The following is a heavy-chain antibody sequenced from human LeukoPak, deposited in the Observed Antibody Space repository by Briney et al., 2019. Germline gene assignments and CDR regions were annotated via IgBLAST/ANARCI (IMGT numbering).Heavy chain of an antibody. CDR1: SGSISSCY. CDR3: ARPWHDSSIVGFDP. CDR2: IYSSGST. D-gene: IGHD4-11*01. V-gene: IGHV4-59*01. Sequence: PSETLSLTCTVSSGSISSCYWSWIRQPPGKGLEWIGYIYSSGSTNYNPSLKSRVTISVDTSKNQFSLKLSSVTAADTAVYYCARPWHDSSIVGFDPWGQGTLVTVSS. J-gene: IGHJ5*02.